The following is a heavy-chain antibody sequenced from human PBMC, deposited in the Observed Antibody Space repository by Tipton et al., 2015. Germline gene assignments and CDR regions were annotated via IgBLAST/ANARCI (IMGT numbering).Heavy chain of an antibody. V-gene: IGHV4-39*01. CDR1: GASISRGSV. D-gene: IGHD2-15*01. CDR3: ADPLYCSGGGCYPSGY. Sequence: TLSLTCTVSGASISRGSVWGWIRQPPGKGLEWIVSLYYNDNIYYNPSLQSRVTISVDTSKNQFSLKLSSVTAADTAVYYCADPLYCSGGGCYPSGYWGQGTLVTVSS. CDR2: LYYNDNI. J-gene: IGHJ4*02.